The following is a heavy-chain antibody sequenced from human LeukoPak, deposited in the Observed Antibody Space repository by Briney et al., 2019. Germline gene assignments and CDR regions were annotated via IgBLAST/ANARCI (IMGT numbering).Heavy chain of an antibody. CDR1: GFTFSSYA. D-gene: IGHD4-17*01. V-gene: IGHV3-30*07. Sequence: PGRSLRLSCAASGFTFSSYAMHWVRQAPGKGLEWVAVIWYDGSNKYYADSVKGRFTISRDNSKNTLYLQMNSLRAEDTPVYYCARDGPNTVTTPYGMDVWGQGSTVTVSS. CDR3: ARDGPNTVTTPYGMDV. CDR2: IWYDGSNK. J-gene: IGHJ6*02.